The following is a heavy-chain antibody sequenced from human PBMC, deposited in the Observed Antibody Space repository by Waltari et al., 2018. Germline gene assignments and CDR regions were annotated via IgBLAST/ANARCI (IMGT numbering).Heavy chain of an antibody. Sequence: QVQLQQWGAGLLKPSETLSLTCAVYGGSFSGYYWSWIRQPPGKGLAWIGEINQSRSTNFNPSLKSRVTISLDTSKNQFSLKLSSVTAADTAVYYCARIQRNGLIWILYYFDYWGQGTLVTVSS. J-gene: IGHJ4*02. D-gene: IGHD2-2*03. CDR1: GGSFSGYY. CDR2: INQSRST. V-gene: IGHV4-34*01. CDR3: ARIQRNGLIWILYYFDY.